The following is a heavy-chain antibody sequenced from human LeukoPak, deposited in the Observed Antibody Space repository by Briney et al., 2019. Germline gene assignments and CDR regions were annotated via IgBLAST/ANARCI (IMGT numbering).Heavy chain of an antibody. Sequence: PGGSLRLSCAASGFTFSSYATSWVRQAPGKGLEWVSAISGGGGSTYYADSVKGRFTISRDNSKNTLYLQMNSLRAEDTAVYYCASLRGSYYDYFDYWGQGTLVTVSS. CDR3: ASLRGSYYDYFDY. V-gene: IGHV3-23*01. CDR1: GFTFSSYA. D-gene: IGHD1-26*01. CDR2: ISGGGGST. J-gene: IGHJ4*02.